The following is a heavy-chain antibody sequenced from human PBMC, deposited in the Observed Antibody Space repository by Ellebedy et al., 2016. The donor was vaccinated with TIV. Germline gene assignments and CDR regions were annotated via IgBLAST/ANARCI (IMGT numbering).Heavy chain of an antibody. CDR3: ARDYGGNSEWFDP. Sequence: ASVKVSCKASGGTFSSYAISWVRQAPGQGLEWMGGIIPIFGTANYAQKFQGRVTITADESTSTAYMELSSLRSEDTAVYYCARDYGGNSEWFDPWGQGTLVTVSS. V-gene: IGHV1-69*13. CDR2: IIPIFGTA. D-gene: IGHD4-23*01. CDR1: GGTFSSYA. J-gene: IGHJ5*02.